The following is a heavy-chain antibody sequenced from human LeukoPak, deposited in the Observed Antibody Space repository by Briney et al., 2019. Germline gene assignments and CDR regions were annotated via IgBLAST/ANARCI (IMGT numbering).Heavy chain of an antibody. Sequence: SETLSLTCAVYGGSFSGYYWSWIRQPPGKGLEWIGEINHSGSTNYNPSLKSRVTISVDTSKNQFSLKLSSVTAADTAVYYCARGGGYYVRKFDYWGQGTLVTVSS. CDR2: INHSGST. CDR3: ARGGGYYVRKFDY. V-gene: IGHV4-34*01. D-gene: IGHD1-26*01. CDR1: GGSFSGYY. J-gene: IGHJ4*02.